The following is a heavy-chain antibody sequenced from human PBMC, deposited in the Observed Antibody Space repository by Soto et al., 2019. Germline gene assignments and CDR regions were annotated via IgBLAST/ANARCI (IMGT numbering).Heavy chain of an antibody. CDR3: ARDAQDIVVVVVATGIFDY. CDR2: ISSSSSYI. D-gene: IGHD2-15*01. CDR1: GFTFSSYS. Sequence: GGSLRLSCAASGFTFSSYSMNWVRQAPGKGLEWVSSISSSSSYIYYADSVKGRFTISRDNAKNSLYLQMNSLRAEDTAVYYCARDAQDIVVVVVATGIFDYWGQGTLVTVSS. V-gene: IGHV3-21*01. J-gene: IGHJ4*02.